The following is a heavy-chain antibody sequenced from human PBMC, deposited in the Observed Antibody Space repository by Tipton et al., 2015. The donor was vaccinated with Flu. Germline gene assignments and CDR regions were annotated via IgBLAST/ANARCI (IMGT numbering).Heavy chain of an antibody. CDR2: INDSGRA. Sequence: TLSLTCAVYGGSFSGHYWTWIRQPPGKRLEWIGEINDSGRANYNPSLKSRVTISVDTSKHQFSLRLSSVTAADTAIYYCARTYGPFNWFDPWGQGTLVTVSS. CDR1: GGSFSGHY. D-gene: IGHD3-10*01. CDR3: ARTYGPFNWFDP. J-gene: IGHJ5*02. V-gene: IGHV4-34*01.